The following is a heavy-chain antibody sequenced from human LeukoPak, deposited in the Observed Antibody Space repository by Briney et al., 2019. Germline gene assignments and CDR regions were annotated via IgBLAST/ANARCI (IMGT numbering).Heavy chain of an antibody. D-gene: IGHD6-19*01. J-gene: IGHJ6*02. Sequence: ASVKVSCKASGYTFTGYYMHWARQAPGQGLEWMGWINPNSGGTNYAQKFQGRVTMTRDTSISTAYMELSRLRSDDTAVYYCARDLLFHSSGYYYGMDVWGQGTTVTVSS. CDR1: GYTFTGYY. CDR2: INPNSGGT. CDR3: ARDLLFHSSGYYYGMDV. V-gene: IGHV1-2*02.